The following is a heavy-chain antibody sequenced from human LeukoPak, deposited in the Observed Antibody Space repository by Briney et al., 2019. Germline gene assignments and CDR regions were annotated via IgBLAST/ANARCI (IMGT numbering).Heavy chain of an antibody. CDR2: IYYSGST. V-gene: IGHV4-31*03. CDR1: GGSISSGGYY. CDR3: ARGGVPAAGSRWFDP. D-gene: IGHD2-2*01. J-gene: IGHJ5*02. Sequence: SQTLSLTCTVSGGSISSGGYYWSWIRQHPGKGLEWIGYIYYSGSTYYDPSLKSRVTISVGTSKNQFSLKLSSVTAADTAVYYCARGGVPAAGSRWFDPWGQGTLVTVSS.